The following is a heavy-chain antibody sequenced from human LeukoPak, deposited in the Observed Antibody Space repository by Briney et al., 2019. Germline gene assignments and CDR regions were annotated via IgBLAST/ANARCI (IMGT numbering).Heavy chain of an antibody. CDR2: MNTNSGNT. V-gene: IGHV1-8*01. Sequence: ASVKVSCKASVYTFTSYDINSVRQATGQGLEWMGWMNTNSGNTGYAQKFQGRVTMTRNTSISTAYMELSSLRSEDTAVYYCARGGGWSDEGWFDPWGQGTLGTVSS. CDR1: VYTFTSYD. D-gene: IGHD6-19*01. CDR3: ARGGGWSDEGWFDP. J-gene: IGHJ5*02.